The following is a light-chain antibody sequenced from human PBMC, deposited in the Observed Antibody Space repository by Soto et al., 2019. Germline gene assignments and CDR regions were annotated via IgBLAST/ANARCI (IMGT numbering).Light chain of an antibody. CDR2: EVS. V-gene: IGLV2-14*01. CDR1: SSDVGGYNY. J-gene: IGLJ2*01. CDR3: SSYTSSSTVV. Sequence: QSALTQPASVSGSPGQSITISCTGTSSDVGGYNYVSWYQQHPGKAPKLMIYEVSNRPSGVSNRFSGSKSGNTASLTISGLQAEDEADYYGSSYTSSSTVVFGGGTQLTV.